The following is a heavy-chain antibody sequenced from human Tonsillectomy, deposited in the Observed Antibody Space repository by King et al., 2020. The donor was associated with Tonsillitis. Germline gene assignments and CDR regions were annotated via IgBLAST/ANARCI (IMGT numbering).Heavy chain of an antibody. J-gene: IGHJ4*02. CDR1: GFTFSSYG. Sequence: VQLVESGGGVVQPGRSLRLSCAASGFTFSSYGMHWVRLAPGKGLEWVAVASFDGSNKYYADSVKGRFSISRDNSKNTLHLQMNSLRPEDTAVYYCAKGGGYFEFDYWGQGTLVTVSS. D-gene: IGHD3-22*01. V-gene: IGHV3-30*18. CDR2: ASFDGSNK. CDR3: AKGGGYFEFDY.